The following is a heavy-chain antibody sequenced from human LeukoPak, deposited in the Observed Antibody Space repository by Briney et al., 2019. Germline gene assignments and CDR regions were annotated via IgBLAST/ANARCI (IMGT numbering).Heavy chain of an antibody. V-gene: IGHV3-23*01. CDR1: GITLSNYH. J-gene: IGHJ4*02. CDR3: AKRGVVIRVILVGFHKEEYYFES. CDR2: VSDSGCST. Sequence: PGGSLSLFCAVSGITLSNYHMIWVRQAPGKALEWVAGVSDSGCSTNYADSVKGRFTISRDNPKNTLHPKVKRVSSEDSDVLFCAKRGVVIRVILVGFHKEEYYFESWGQGALVTVSS. D-gene: IGHD3/OR15-3a*01.